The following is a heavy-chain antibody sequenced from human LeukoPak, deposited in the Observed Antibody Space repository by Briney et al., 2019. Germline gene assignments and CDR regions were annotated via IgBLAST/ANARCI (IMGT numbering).Heavy chain of an antibody. CDR2: IYPGDSDT. CDR1: GYSFPNYW. J-gene: IGHJ6*02. V-gene: IGHV5-51*01. CDR3: ARRAYYYFGVDV. Sequence: GESLQISCKGSGYSFPNYWILWVRQMPGKGLEWMGIIYPGDSDTRYNPSFEGQVTISADESINTAYLRWSSLKASDTAMYYCARRAYYYFGVDVWGRGTTVTVSS.